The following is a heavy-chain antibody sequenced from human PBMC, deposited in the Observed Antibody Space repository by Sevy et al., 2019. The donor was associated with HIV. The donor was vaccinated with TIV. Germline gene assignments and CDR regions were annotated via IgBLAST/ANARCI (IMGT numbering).Heavy chain of an antibody. CDR2: ISSSSSTI. D-gene: IGHD3-3*01. Sequence: GGSLRPSCAASGFTFSSYSMNWVRQAPGKGLEWVSYISSSSSTIYYADSVKGRFTISRDNAKNSLYLQMNSLRDEDTAVYYCARDYTLRFLEWPGAFDIWGQGTMVTVSS. V-gene: IGHV3-48*02. CDR1: GFTFSSYS. CDR3: ARDYTLRFLEWPGAFDI. J-gene: IGHJ3*02.